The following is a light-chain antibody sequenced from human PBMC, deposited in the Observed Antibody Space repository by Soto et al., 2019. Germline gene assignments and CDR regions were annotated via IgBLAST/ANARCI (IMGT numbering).Light chain of an antibody. Sequence: DIPMTQSPSTLSASVGDRVTITCRASQSISSWLAWYQQKPGTAPNLLIYKASTLQSGVPSRFSGSGAGTEFTLPISSLQPDDYATYYCQQYNDNWTFGQGNKGEIK. V-gene: IGKV1-5*03. CDR2: KAS. J-gene: IGKJ1*01. CDR3: QQYNDNWT. CDR1: QSISSW.